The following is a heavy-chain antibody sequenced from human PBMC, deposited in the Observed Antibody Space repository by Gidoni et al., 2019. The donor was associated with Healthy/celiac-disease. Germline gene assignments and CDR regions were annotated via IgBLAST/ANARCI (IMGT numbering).Heavy chain of an antibody. D-gene: IGHD3-16*02. CDR2: IIPIFGTA. CDR1: GGTFSSYA. CDR3: ARRIMITFGGVIAANNYYYGMDV. Sequence: QVQLVQSGAEVKKPGSSVKVSCKASGGTFSSYAIRWVRQAPGQGLEWMGGIIPIFGTANYAQKFQGRVTITADESTSTAYMELSSLRSEDTAVYYCARRIMITFGGVIAANNYYYGMDVWGQGTTVTVSS. J-gene: IGHJ6*02. V-gene: IGHV1-69*01.